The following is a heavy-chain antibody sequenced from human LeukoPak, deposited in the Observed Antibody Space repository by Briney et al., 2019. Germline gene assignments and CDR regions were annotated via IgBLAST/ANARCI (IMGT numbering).Heavy chain of an antibody. CDR2: INPNSGGT. V-gene: IGHV1-2*02. CDR3: ARGVSSIYYFDY. D-gene: IGHD3-10*01. J-gene: IGHJ4*02. CDR1: GYTFTGYY. Sequence: ASVKVSRKASGYTFTGYYMHWVRQAPGQGLEWMGWINPNSGGTNYAQKFQGRVTMTRDTSISTAYMELSRLRSDDTAVYYCARGVSSIYYFDYWGQGTLVTVSS.